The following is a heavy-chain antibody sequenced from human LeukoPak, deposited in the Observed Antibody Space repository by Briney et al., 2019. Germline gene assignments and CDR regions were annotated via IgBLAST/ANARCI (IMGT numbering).Heavy chain of an antibody. J-gene: IGHJ6*03. V-gene: IGHV3-11*01. CDR2: ISSSGSTI. Sequence: PGGSLRLSCAASGFTFSDYYMSWVRQAPGKGLEWVSYISSSGSTIHYADSVKGRFTISSDNAKNSLYLQMNSLRAEDTAVYDCARVPSDTLDIYMDVWGKGTTVTVSS. CDR1: GFTFSDYY. CDR3: ARVPSDTLDIYMDV. D-gene: IGHD2-15*01.